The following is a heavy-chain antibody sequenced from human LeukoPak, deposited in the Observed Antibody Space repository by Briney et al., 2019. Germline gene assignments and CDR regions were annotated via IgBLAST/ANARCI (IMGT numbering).Heavy chain of an antibody. J-gene: IGHJ4*02. CDR3: AKEGGSRGYFDY. CDR1: GFTFSSYT. CDR2: ISGSGGST. V-gene: IGHV3-23*01. Sequence: PGESLRLSCEASGFTFSSYTMSWVRHPPAEGLEWWSAISGSGGSTYYADSVKGRFTISRDNSKNTLYLQMNSLRAEDTAVYYCAKEGGSRGYFDYWGQGTLVTVSS.